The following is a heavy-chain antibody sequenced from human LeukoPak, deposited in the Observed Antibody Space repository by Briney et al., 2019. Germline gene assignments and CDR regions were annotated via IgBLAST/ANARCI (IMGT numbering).Heavy chain of an antibody. CDR1: GFTFSSYS. D-gene: IGHD5-18*01. CDR2: ISSSSSYI. J-gene: IGHJ6*02. Sequence: GGSLRLSCAASGFTFSSYSMNWVRQAPRQGLEWVSSISSSSSYIYYADSVKGRFTISRDNAKNSLYLQMNSLRAEDTAVYYCARDQNSYGYIYYYGMDVWGQGTTVTVSS. CDR3: ARDQNSYGYIYYYGMDV. V-gene: IGHV3-21*01.